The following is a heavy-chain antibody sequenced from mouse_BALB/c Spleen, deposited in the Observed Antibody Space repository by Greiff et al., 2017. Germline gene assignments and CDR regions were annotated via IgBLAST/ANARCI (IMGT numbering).Heavy chain of an antibody. Sequence: VQLKQSGAELVKPGASFKLSCTASGFNIKDSYMHWVKQTPEKGLEWIGTIDSADGNTKYDPKFQGRSTITADTASNTAYLQLSSLKSEDTAVYYCASPYYYCSSSDYFDYWGQGTTLTVSS. J-gene: IGHJ2*01. D-gene: IGHD1-1*01. V-gene: IGHV14-3*02. CDR2: IDSADGNT. CDR3: ASPYYYCSSSDYFDY. CDR1: GFNIKDSY.